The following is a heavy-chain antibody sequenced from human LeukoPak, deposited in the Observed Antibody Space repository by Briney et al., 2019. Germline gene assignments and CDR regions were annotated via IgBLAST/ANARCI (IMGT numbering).Heavy chain of an antibody. D-gene: IGHD1-26*01. CDR2: ISYDGSNK. V-gene: IGHV3-30*18. CDR1: GFTFSSYD. J-gene: IGHJ4*02. CDR3: AKEGSNGDFDY. Sequence: GRSLRLSCAASGFTFSSYDMHWVRQAPGKGLEWVTVISYDGSNKYYGDSVKGRFTISRDNSKNTLYLKLNSLRAEDTAVFYCAKEGSNGDFDYWGQGTLVTVSS.